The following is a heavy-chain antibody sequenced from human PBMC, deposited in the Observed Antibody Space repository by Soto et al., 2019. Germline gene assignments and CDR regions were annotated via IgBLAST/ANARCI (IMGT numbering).Heavy chain of an antibody. Sequence: GGSLRLSCAASGFTFSDYYMSWIRQAPGKGLEWVSYISSSGSTIYYADSVKGRFTISRDNAKNSLYLQMNSLRAEDTAVYYCARATGYGVFDAFDIWGQGTMVTVSS. CDR2: ISSSGSTI. CDR3: ARATGYGVFDAFDI. CDR1: GFTFSDYY. D-gene: IGHD4-17*01. J-gene: IGHJ3*02. V-gene: IGHV3-11*01.